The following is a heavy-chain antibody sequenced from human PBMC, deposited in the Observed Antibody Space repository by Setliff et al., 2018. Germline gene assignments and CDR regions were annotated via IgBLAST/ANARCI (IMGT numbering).Heavy chain of an antibody. CDR3: ARDRAIVVVTATGTLNY. CDR1: GYTFTSYY. CDR2: INPSGGST. J-gene: IGHJ4*02. Sequence: GASVKVSCKASGYTFTSYYMHWVRQAPGQGLEWMGIINPSGGSTSYAQKFQGRVTMTRDTSTSTVYMELSSLRSEDTAVYYCARDRAIVVVTATGTLNYWGQVTLVTVSS. V-gene: IGHV1-46*01. D-gene: IGHD2-21*02.